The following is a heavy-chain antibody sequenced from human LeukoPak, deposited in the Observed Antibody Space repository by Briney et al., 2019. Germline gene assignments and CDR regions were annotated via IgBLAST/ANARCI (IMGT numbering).Heavy chain of an antibody. CDR3: ARGRYCGGDCYSFDY. Sequence: SETLSLTCTVSGGSISSSNYYWGWIRQPPGKGLEWIGSIYYSGSTYYNPSLKSRVTISVDTSKNQFSLKLSSVTAADTAVYYCARGRYCGGDCYSFDYWGQGTLVTVSS. CDR2: IYYSGST. D-gene: IGHD2-21*01. CDR1: GGSISSSNYY. J-gene: IGHJ4*02. V-gene: IGHV4-39*07.